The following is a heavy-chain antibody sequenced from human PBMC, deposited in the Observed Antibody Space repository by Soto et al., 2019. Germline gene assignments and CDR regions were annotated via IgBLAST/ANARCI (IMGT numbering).Heavy chain of an antibody. V-gene: IGHV1-18*04. Sequence: ASVKVSCKPSGYTFTNHGISWVRQAPGQGLEWMGWVSGYNDKTKSAQKFQGRVTMTTDTSTSTAYMELRSLRSDETAVYYCARRNGGNSVYNWFDPWGQGTLVTVSS. CDR1: GYTFTNHG. CDR3: ARRNGGNSVYNWFDP. CDR2: VSGYNDKT. J-gene: IGHJ5*02. D-gene: IGHD4-17*01.